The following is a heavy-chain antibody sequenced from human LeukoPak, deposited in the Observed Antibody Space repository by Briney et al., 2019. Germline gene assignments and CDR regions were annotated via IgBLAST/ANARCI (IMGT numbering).Heavy chain of an antibody. Sequence: GGSLRLSCGVSGFTFSSYGMHWVRQAPDKGLEWVAIISYDGSNKYYVDSVKGRFTISRDNSKNTVYLQMNSLRAEDTAVYYCARGMGSSSSWHDYWGQGTLVTVSS. J-gene: IGHJ4*02. CDR1: GFTFSSYG. CDR3: ARGMGSSSSWHDY. V-gene: IGHV3-33*05. CDR2: ISYDGSNK. D-gene: IGHD6-13*01.